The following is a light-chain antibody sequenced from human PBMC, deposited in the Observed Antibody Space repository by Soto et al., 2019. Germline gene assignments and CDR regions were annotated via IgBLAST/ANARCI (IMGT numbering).Light chain of an antibody. CDR2: EVT. CDR1: SNDVGAYNY. CDR3: GSDAGSYNYV. J-gene: IGLJ1*01. Sequence: QSALTQPPSASGSPGQSVTISCTGSSNDVGAYNYVSWYQQHPGKAPKLIIYEVTKRPSGVPDRFSGSKSGNTASLTVSGLQADDEADYFCGSDAGSYNYVFGTGTKLTVL. V-gene: IGLV2-8*01.